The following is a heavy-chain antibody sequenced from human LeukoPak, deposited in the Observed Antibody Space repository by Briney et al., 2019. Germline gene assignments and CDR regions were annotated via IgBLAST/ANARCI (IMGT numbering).Heavy chain of an antibody. CDR2: ISYDGTKK. J-gene: IGHJ4*02. CDR1: GLTSSSYG. V-gene: IGHV3-30*03. CDR3: VRDGVAY. D-gene: IGHD2-15*01. Sequence: PGGSLRLPCAASGLTSSSYGLSWVRQAPGKGLEWVAIISYDGTKKYYADSVKGRFTISRDNSKSTVYLQMNSLRVEDTAVYYCVRDGVAYWGQGALVTVSS.